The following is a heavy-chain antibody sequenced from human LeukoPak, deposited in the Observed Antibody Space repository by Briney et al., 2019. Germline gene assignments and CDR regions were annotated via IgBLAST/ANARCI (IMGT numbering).Heavy chain of an antibody. CDR1: GGSISTSSYY. CDR3: ARESHSSSSEYYFDY. J-gene: IGHJ4*02. Sequence: SETLSLTCTVSGGSISTSSYYWGWVRQPPGKGLEWIGNIFYSGSTYYSPSLKSRVTISLDTSRNQFSLKLSSVTAADTAVYYCARESHSSSSEYYFDYWGQGTLVTVSS. D-gene: IGHD6-6*01. V-gene: IGHV4-39*07. CDR2: IFYSGST.